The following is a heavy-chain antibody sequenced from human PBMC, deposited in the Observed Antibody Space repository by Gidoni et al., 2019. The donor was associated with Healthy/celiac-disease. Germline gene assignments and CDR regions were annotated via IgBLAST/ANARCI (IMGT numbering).Heavy chain of an antibody. J-gene: IGHJ5*02. CDR1: GFTFSSSA. CDR3: AKDSSYDYVWGVNNWFDP. Sequence: EVQLLESGGGLVQPGGSLRLSCAASGFTFSSSAMSWVRQAPGKGLEWVSAISGSGGSTYYADSVKGRFTISRDNSKNTLYLQMNSLRAEDTAVYYCAKDSSYDYVWGVNNWFDPWGQGTLVTVSS. CDR2: ISGSGGST. D-gene: IGHD3-16*01. V-gene: IGHV3-23*01.